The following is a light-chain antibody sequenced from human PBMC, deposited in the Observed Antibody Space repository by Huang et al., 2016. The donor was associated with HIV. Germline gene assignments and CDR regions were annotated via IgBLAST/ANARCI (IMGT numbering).Light chain of an antibody. Sequence: EVVLTQSPGTLSLSPGERATLVCRASQTINSNCFAWYKQKPGKAPRLLIYGTATRDTGIPDRFSGGGSGTDCTLTISRLEPEDFAVYYCQQYGNAPPYTFGQGTTLDIK. CDR2: GTA. CDR3: QQYGNAPPYT. CDR1: QTINSNC. J-gene: IGKJ2*01. V-gene: IGKV3-20*01.